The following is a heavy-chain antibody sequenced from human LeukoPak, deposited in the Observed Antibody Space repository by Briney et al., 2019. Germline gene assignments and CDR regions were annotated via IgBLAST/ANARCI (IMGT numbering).Heavy chain of an antibody. V-gene: IGHV4-39*01. CDR2: IYYSGST. CDR3: ATLPSDSSGKH. J-gene: IGHJ4*02. CDR1: GGSISSSSYY. D-gene: IGHD3-22*01. Sequence: PSETLSLTCTASGGSISSSSYYWGWIRQPPGKGLEWIGSIYYSGSTYYNPSLKSRVTISVDTSKNQFSLKLSSVTAADTAVYYCATLPSDSSGKHWGQGTLVTVSS.